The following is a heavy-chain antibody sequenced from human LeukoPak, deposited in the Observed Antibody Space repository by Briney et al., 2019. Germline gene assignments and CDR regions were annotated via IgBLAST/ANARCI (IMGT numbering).Heavy chain of an antibody. Sequence: GGSLRLSCAASGISVSSNYMSWVRQAPGKGLQWVSVIYVDGSTYYADSVKGRITISRDNSKNTLYLQMNSLRAEDTAVYYCANQDSTEYSYYFDFWGQGTLVTVSS. D-gene: IGHD2/OR15-2a*01. J-gene: IGHJ4*02. CDR3: ANQDSTEYSYYFDF. CDR2: IYVDGST. V-gene: IGHV3-66*01. CDR1: GISVSSNY.